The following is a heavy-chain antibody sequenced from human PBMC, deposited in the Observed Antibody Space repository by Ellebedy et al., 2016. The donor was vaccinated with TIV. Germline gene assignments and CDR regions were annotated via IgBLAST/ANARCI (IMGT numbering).Heavy chain of an antibody. CDR3: ARGGSVSALYNWFDP. J-gene: IGHJ5*02. D-gene: IGHD6-19*01. Sequence: DSVKGRFTISRDNAKNSFYLQMNSLRAEDTAVYYCARGGSVSALYNWFDPWGRGTLVTVSS. V-gene: IGHV3-7*01.